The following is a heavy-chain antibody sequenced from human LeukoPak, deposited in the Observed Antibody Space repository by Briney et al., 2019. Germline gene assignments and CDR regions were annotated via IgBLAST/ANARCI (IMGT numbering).Heavy chain of an antibody. CDR2: INPNSGGT. D-gene: IGHD3-22*01. J-gene: IGHJ5*02. V-gene: IGHV1-2*02. Sequence: SVKVSCKASGYTFTGYYMHWVRQAPGQGLEWMGWINPNSGGTNYVQKFQGRVTMTRDTSISTANMELSRLTSDDTAVYYCARGNNYDSGDYYSWFDPWGQGTLVIVSS. CDR1: GYTFTGYY. CDR3: ARGNNYDSGDYYSWFDP.